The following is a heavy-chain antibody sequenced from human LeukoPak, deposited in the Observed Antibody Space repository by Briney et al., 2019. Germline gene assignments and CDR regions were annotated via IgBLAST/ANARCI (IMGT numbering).Heavy chain of an antibody. CDR2: ISGSGTYT. V-gene: IGHV3-23*01. CDR3: AKDWDSGSYFADY. Sequence: GGSLRLSCTVSGFTVSSNSMSWVRHAPGKGLEWVSGISGSGTYTYDADSVKGRFSISRDNSKNTLYLQMNDLRAEDTALYYCAKDWDSGSYFADYWGQGTLVAVSS. J-gene: IGHJ4*02. D-gene: IGHD1-26*01. CDR1: GFTVSSNS.